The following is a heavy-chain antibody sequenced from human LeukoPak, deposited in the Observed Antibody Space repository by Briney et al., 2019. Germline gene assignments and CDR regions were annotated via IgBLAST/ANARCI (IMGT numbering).Heavy chain of an antibody. CDR3: ARDGGGGLDDAFDI. Sequence: SETLSLTCTVSGGSISSGGYYWSWIRQPPGKGLEWIGYIYHSGSTYYNPSLKSRVTISVDRPKNQFSLKLNSVTAADTAVYYCARDGGGGLDDAFDIWGQGTMVTVSS. V-gene: IGHV4-30-2*01. CDR1: GGSISSGGYY. J-gene: IGHJ3*02. D-gene: IGHD3-16*01. CDR2: IYHSGST.